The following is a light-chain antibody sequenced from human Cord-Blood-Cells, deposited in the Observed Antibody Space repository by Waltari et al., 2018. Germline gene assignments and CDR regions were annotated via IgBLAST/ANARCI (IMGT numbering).Light chain of an antibody. CDR1: QSVSSY. CDR3: QQRSNWLT. CDR2: DAS. V-gene: IGKV3-11*01. J-gene: IGKJ1*01. Sequence: EIVLTQSPATLSLSPGERATLSCSASQSVSSYLAWYQQKPGQAPRLLIYDASNRATGIPARFSGSGSGTDFTLTISSLEPEDFAVYYCQQRSNWLTFGQGTKVEIK.